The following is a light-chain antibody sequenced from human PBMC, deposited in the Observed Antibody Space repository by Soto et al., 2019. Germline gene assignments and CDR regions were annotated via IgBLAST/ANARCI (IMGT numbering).Light chain of an antibody. Sequence: QSALTQPASVSGSPGQSITISCTGTSSDIGGYNYVSWYLQFPGKAPKLMISEVNNRPSGVSSRFSGSRSGNTASLTISGVQAEDEAAYYCSSYTSSGTWVFGGGTKVTLL. J-gene: IGLJ3*02. CDR2: EVN. CDR3: SSYTSSGTWV. V-gene: IGLV2-14*01. CDR1: SSDIGGYNY.